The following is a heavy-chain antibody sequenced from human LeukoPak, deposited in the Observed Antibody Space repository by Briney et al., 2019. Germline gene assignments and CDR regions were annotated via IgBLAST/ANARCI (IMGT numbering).Heavy chain of an antibody. CDR1: GFTFSSYA. V-gene: IGHV3-23*01. CDR2: ISGGGGRT. D-gene: IGHD3-22*01. CDR3: ASYDSSGYYSGVIDY. Sequence: GGSPRLSCAASGFTFSSYAMSCVRQAPGKGREWVSAISGGGGRTYYADSVKGRFTISRDNSKTTLSLQMNSMRAEDTAIYYCASYDSSGYYSGVIDYWGQGTMVTVSS. J-gene: IGHJ4*02.